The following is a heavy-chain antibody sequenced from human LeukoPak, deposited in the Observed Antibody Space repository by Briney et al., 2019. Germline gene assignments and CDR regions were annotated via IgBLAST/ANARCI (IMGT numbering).Heavy chain of an antibody. V-gene: IGHV4-39*07. D-gene: IGHD6-13*01. CDR3: AREYSSWYLGYFDY. Sequence: SETLSLTCTVSGGSISSSSYYWGWIRQPPGKGLEWIGSIYYSGSTYYNPSLKSRVTISVDTSKNQFSLKLSSVTAADTAVYYCAREYSSWYLGYFDYWGQGTLVTVSS. J-gene: IGHJ4*02. CDR2: IYYSGST. CDR1: GGSISSSSYY.